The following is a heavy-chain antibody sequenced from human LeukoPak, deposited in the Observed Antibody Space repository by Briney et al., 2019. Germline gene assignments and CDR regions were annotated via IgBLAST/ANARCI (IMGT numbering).Heavy chain of an antibody. D-gene: IGHD2-2*01. V-gene: IGHV1-69*13. J-gene: IGHJ4*02. CDR1: GGTFSSYA. CDR3: ARASPWGVVVPAAGFDY. Sequence: SVKVSCKASGGTFSSYAISWVRQAPGQGLEWMGGIIPIFGTTNYAQKFQGRVTITADESTSTAYMELSSLRSEDTAVYYCARASPWGVVVPAAGFDYWGQGTLVTVSS. CDR2: IIPIFGTT.